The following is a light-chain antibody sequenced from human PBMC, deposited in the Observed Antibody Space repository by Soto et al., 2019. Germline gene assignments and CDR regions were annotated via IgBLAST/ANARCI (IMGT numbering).Light chain of an antibody. Sequence: DIQMTQSPSSLSASVGDRVTITCQASQDISNYLNWYQQKPGKAPKLLIYDASNLETGVASRFSGSDFETNFTLTNSSPQHEDIAAYYCRPYGNLPSCAQGTKV. J-gene: IGKJ1*01. CDR3: RPYGNLPS. V-gene: IGKV1-33*01. CDR2: DAS. CDR1: QDISNY.